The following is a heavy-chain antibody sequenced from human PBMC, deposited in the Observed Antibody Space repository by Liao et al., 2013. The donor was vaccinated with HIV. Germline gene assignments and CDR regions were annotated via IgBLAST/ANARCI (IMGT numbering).Heavy chain of an antibody. Sequence: QVQLQQWGAGLLKPSETLSLTCAVYGGSFSGYYWTWIRQPPGKGLEWIGEIKYRGNTNYSPSLKSRVTMSVDTSKNQFSLRLNSVTAADTAVYYCARGVDRWGQGNPGHRLL. J-gene: IGHJ5*02. CDR3: ARGVDR. CDR1: GGSFSGYY. V-gene: IGHV4-34*01. CDR2: IKYRGNT.